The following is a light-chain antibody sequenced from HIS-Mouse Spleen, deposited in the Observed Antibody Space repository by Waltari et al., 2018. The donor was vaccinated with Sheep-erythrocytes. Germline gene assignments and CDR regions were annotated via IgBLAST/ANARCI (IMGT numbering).Light chain of an antibody. V-gene: IGLV1-51*01. Sequence: QSVLTQPPSVSAAPGQKVTISCSGSSSNIGNNYVSWYQQLPGTAPKPLIYDNNKRPSGIPARFSGSKAGTSATLGITGLQTGDEADYYCGTWDSSLSAGVFGGGTKLTVL. CDR1: SSNIGNNY. J-gene: IGLJ3*02. CDR2: DNN. CDR3: GTWDSSLSAGV.